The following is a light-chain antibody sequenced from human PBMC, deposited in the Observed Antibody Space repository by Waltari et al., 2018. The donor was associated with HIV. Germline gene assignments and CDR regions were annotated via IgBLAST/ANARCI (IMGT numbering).Light chain of an antibody. CDR2: KDN. CDR1: GLPKKY. CDR3: YSADDSGDYKG. Sequence: HELTQTFSVSLSPGQQARIPCSGDGLPKKYAFWYQQKSGPAPVLVIYKDNIRPPDIPERISGSSSGTMATLTISGAQVDDEADYYCYSADDSGDYKGFGGGTKLTVL. J-gene: IGLJ2*01. V-gene: IGLV3-10*01.